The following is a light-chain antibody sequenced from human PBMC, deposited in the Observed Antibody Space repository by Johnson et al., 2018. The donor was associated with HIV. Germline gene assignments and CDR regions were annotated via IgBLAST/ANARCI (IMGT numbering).Light chain of an antibody. CDR1: NSDIGENY. CDR3: GTWDRSLSLYV. Sequence: QSVLTQPPSVSAAPGQKVTISCSGSNSDIGENYVSWYQQVTGTAPKLLIYENDKRPSGIPDRFSGSKYGPSATLDITGLQTGDEADYYCGTWDRSLSLYVFGTGTKVTAL. V-gene: IGLV1-51*01. CDR2: END. J-gene: IGLJ1*01.